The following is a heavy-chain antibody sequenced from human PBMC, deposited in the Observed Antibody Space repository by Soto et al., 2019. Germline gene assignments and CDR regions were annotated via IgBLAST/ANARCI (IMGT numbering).Heavy chain of an antibody. CDR1: GGSISSRNW. V-gene: IGHV4-4*02. D-gene: IGHD3-16*01. CDR3: TRGHEGDGGWGMDV. Sequence: QVQLQESGPGLVKPSGTLSLTCAVSGGSISSRNWWSWVRQSPGKVLEWIGEIFHSGTTNYTPSLKSRLTIAVDKSKNQSPLNLSSVTAADTAVYYCTRGHEGDGGWGMDVWGQGTTVTVSS. CDR2: IFHSGTT. J-gene: IGHJ6*02.